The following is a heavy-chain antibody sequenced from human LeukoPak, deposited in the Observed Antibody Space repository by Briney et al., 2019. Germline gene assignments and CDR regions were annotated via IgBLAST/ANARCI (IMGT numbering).Heavy chain of an antibody. D-gene: IGHD3-22*01. CDR2: ISGSGGST. Sequence: GGSLRLSCAASGFTFSSYAMSWVRQAPGKGLEWVSAISGSGGSTYYADSVKGWFTISRDNSKNTLYLQMNSLRAEDTAVYYCAKGTTYYDSSGATFDYWGQGTLVTVSS. CDR1: GFTFSSYA. J-gene: IGHJ4*02. V-gene: IGHV3-23*01. CDR3: AKGTTYYDSSGATFDY.